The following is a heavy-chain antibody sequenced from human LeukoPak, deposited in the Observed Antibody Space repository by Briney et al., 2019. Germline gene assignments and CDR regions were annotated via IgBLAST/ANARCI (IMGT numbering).Heavy chain of an antibody. CDR3: ARHRVGSTRFDP. CDR2: IYQSGAT. V-gene: IGHV4-59*08. J-gene: IGHJ5*02. CDR1: GGSISNYY. Sequence: NPSETLSLTCIVSGGSISNYYWSWFRQPPGKGREWIGYIYQSGATSYNPSLRSRVTISIDMSKNQISLKLGSVTAADTAVYYCARHRVGSTRFDPWGQGTLVTVSS. D-gene: IGHD3-10*01.